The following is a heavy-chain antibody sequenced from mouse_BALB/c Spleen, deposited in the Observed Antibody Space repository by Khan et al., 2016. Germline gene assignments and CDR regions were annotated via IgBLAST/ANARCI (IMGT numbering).Heavy chain of an antibody. J-gene: IGHJ3*01. V-gene: IGHV3-2*02. Sequence: EVQLQESGPGLVKPSQSLSLTCTVTGYSITSDYAWNWIRQFPGNKLEWMGYISYSGSTSYNPSLKSRISITRDTSKNQFFLQLNSVTTEDTATYYCARRDYYGSSCPWFAYWGQGTLVTVSA. CDR3: ARRDYYGSSCPWFAY. D-gene: IGHD1-1*01. CDR1: GYSITSDYA. CDR2: ISYSGST.